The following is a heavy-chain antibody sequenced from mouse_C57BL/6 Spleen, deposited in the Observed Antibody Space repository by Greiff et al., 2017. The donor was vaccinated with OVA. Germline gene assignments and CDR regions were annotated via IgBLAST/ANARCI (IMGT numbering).Heavy chain of an antibody. Sequence: QQSGAELVRPGASVTLSCKASGYTFTDYEMHWVKQTPVHGLEWIGAIDPETGGTAYNQKFKGKAILTADKSSSTAYMELRSLTSEDSAVYYCTSRSYWYFDVWGTGTTVTVSS. CDR1: GYTFTDYE. CDR2: IDPETGGT. V-gene: IGHV1-15*01. J-gene: IGHJ1*03. CDR3: TSRSYWYFDV.